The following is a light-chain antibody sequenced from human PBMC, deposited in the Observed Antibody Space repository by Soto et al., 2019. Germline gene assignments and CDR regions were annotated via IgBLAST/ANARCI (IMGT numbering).Light chain of an antibody. J-gene: IGKJ4*01. CDR3: QQYNNWPPLT. CDR1: QSVSSN. Sequence: EIVMTQSPATLSVSPGERATLSCRASQSVSSNLAWYQQKPGQAPRLLIYGASTRATGIPARFSGSGSGTEFTLNISSLQSEDFAVYYCQQYNNWPPLTFGGGTKVESK. V-gene: IGKV3-15*01. CDR2: GAS.